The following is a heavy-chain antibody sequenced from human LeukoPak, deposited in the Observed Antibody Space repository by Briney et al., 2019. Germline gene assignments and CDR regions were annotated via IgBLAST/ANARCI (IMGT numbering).Heavy chain of an antibody. V-gene: IGHV3-33*01. J-gene: IGHJ4*02. D-gene: IGHD6-25*01. CDR2: IWYDGSNK. CDR1: GFTFSSYG. CDR3: ARDRSGAGGADY. Sequence: GRSLRLSCAASGFTFSSYGMHWVRQAPGKGLEWVAVIWYDGSNKYYVDSVKGRFTISRDNSKNTLYLQMNSLRAEDTAVYYCARDRSGAGGADYWGQGTLVTVSS.